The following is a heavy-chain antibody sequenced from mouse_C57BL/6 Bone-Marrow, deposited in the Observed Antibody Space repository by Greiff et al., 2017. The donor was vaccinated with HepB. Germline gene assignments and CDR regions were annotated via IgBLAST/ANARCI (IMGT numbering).Heavy chain of an antibody. V-gene: IGHV5-17*01. J-gene: IGHJ1*03. Sequence: EVKLMESGGGLVKPGGSLKLSCAASGFTFSDYGMHWVRQAPEKGLEWVAYISSGSSTIYYADTVKGRFTISRDNAKNTLFLQMTSLRSEDTAMYYCARINYSNYVDWYFDVWGTGTTVTVSS. CDR3: ARINYSNYVDWYFDV. CDR1: GFTFSDYG. D-gene: IGHD2-5*01. CDR2: ISSGSSTI.